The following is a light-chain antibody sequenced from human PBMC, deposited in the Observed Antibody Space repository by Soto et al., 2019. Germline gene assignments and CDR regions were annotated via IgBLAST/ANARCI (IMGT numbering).Light chain of an antibody. J-gene: IGKJ2*01. CDR2: GAS. V-gene: IGKV3-15*01. Sequence: EIVMTQSPATLSVSPGERVTLSCRASQSVSSNLAWYQQKPGQPPSLLIYGASTRATGTPDRFSGSGSGTEFTLTISSLQSEDFAVYYCQQYNNWPPPFSQGTKLEIK. CDR3: QQYNNWPPP. CDR1: QSVSSN.